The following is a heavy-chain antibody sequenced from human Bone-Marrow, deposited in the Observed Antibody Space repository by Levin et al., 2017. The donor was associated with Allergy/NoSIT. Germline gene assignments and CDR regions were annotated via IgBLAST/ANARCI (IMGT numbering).Heavy chain of an antibody. Sequence: SVKVSCKASGGTFSSYAISWVRQAPGQGLEWMGGIIPIFGTANYAQKFQGRVTITADESTSTAYMELSSLRSEDTAVYYCASSDGPHCGGDCYSDWFDPWGQGTLVTVSS. CDR2: IIPIFGTA. CDR3: ASSDGPHCGGDCYSDWFDP. D-gene: IGHD2-21*02. J-gene: IGHJ5*02. CDR1: GGTFSSYA. V-gene: IGHV1-69*13.